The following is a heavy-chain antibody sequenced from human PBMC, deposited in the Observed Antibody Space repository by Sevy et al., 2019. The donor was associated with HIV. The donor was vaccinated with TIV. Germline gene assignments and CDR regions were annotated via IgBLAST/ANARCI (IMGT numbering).Heavy chain of an antibody. D-gene: IGHD4-17*01. CDR1: GGSISRGQFY. Sequence: SETLSLTCTVSGGSISRGQFYWSWIRQPAGKGLEWIGRVHNSGSATYNPSLRNRVGMSIDTSKNQFSLVLGSVTAADTAVYYFARNGGDYVFRYFDFWGRGTLVTVSS. CDR2: VHNSGSA. V-gene: IGHV4-61*02. CDR3: ARNGGDYVFRYFDF. J-gene: IGHJ2*01.